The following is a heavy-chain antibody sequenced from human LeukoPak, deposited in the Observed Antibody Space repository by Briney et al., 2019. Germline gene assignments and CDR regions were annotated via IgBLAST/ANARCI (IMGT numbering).Heavy chain of an antibody. CDR1: GFTFSTFG. V-gene: IGHV3-33*01. D-gene: IGHD5-18*01. CDR2: IQSDGSKQ. CDR3: ARDVDTSSHSSQLDP. J-gene: IGHJ5*02. Sequence: GGSPRLSCAASGFTFSTFGIHWVRQTPGKGLEWAAAIQSDGSKQYYGDSVKGRFTISRDSSKSTVYLQMNSLRDEDTAVYYCARDVDTSSHSSQLDPWGQGTLVTVSS.